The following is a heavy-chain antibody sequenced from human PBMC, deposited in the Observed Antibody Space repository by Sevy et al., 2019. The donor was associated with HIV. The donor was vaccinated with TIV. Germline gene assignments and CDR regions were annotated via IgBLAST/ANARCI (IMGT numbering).Heavy chain of an antibody. CDR3: ARDPNQDAFDI. D-gene: IGHD2-2*01. J-gene: IGHJ3*02. CDR2: ISFDGNYT. CDR1: GFTFRTYS. Sequence: WGSLRLSCAASGFTFRTYSMYWVRQAPVKGLEWVALISFDGNYTKYADSVKGRFTISRDNSNNRLDLQMSSLRVEDTAVYYCARDPNQDAFDIWGQGTVVTVSS. V-gene: IGHV3-30-3*01.